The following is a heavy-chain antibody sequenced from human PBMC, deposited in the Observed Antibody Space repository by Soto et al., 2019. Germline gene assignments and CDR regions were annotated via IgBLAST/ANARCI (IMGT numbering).Heavy chain of an antibody. V-gene: IGHV4-30-4*01. CDR1: GDSISNLDYF. CDR3: ARGRYCLTGRCFPNWFDS. Sequence: SETLSLTCSVSGDSISNLDYFWAWIRQPPGQALEYIGYIYKSATTYYNPSFESRVAISVDTSKSQFSLNVTSVNAADTAVYFCARGRYCLTGRCFPNWFDSWGQGALVTVSS. D-gene: IGHD7-27*01. CDR2: IYKSATT. J-gene: IGHJ5*01.